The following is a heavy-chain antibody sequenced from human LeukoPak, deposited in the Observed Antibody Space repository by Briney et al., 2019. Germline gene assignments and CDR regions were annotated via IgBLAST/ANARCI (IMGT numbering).Heavy chain of an antibody. J-gene: IGHJ4*02. CDR1: GGSISSGSYY. Sequence: PSETPSLTCTVSGGSISSGSYYWSWIRQPAGKGLEWIGRIYTSGSTNYNPSLKSRVTISVDTSKNQFSLKLSSVTAADTAVYYCAAGYGRTDFDYWGQGTLVTVSS. D-gene: IGHD2-15*01. V-gene: IGHV4-61*02. CDR3: AAGYGRTDFDY. CDR2: IYTSGST.